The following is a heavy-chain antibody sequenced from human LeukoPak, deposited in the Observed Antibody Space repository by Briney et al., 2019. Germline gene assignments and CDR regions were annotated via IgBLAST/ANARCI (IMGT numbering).Heavy chain of an antibody. D-gene: IGHD3-3*01. Sequence: SETLSLTCTVSGGSISSYYWSWIRQPPGKGLEWIGYIYYSGSTNYNPSLKSRVTISVDTSKNQFSLKLSSVTAADTAVYYCARLHRGLYDDFWSGYFDYWGQGTLVTVSS. V-gene: IGHV4-59*12. J-gene: IGHJ4*02. CDR3: ARLHRGLYDDFWSGYFDY. CDR1: GGSISSYY. CDR2: IYYSGST.